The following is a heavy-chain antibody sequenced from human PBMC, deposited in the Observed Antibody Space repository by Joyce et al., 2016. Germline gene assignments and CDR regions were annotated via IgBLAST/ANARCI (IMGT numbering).Heavy chain of an antibody. Sequence: QVHLQESGPGLVKPSETLSLTCTVSGDSVTSLFWNWIRQAPGKGLEWVAHISSTGSTKYNPSLTSRATISLDAPRNHFSSKLTSVTAADTAIYYCARDGGYYFDYWGQGTLVAVSS. D-gene: IGHD3-16*01. V-gene: IGHV4-59*02. J-gene: IGHJ4*02. CDR1: GDSVTSLF. CDR2: ISSTGST. CDR3: ARDGGYYFDY.